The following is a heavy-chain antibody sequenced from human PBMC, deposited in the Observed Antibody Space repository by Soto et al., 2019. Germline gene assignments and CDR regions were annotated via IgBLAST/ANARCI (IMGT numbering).Heavy chain of an antibody. Sequence: QIYLQESGPGLVTPSGTLSLTCSVSGDSLKTRHGWSWIRQSPGKGLEWIGDVYDNEGTTYNPSLKSRVPVSVDKSKRQSSLRSTSVTAANTSVYYCTNVFYGAATGRSVFESWGLGILVTVSS. V-gene: IGHV4-4*02. CDR3: TNVFYGAATGRSVFES. CDR2: VYDNEGT. CDR1: GDSLKTRHG. J-gene: IGHJ4*02. D-gene: IGHD1-26*01.